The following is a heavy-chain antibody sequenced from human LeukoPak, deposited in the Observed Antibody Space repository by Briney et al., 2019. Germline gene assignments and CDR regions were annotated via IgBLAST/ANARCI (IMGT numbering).Heavy chain of an antibody. V-gene: IGHV1-18*01. D-gene: IGHD6-13*01. J-gene: IGHJ4*02. CDR2: ISAYNGNT. Sequence: ASVKVSCKASGYTFTSYGISWVRQAPGQGLEWMGWISAYNGNTNYAQKLQGRVTMTTDTSTSTAYMELRSLRSDNTAVYYCARDLTPWVAAAGSHFDYWGQETLVTVSS. CDR3: ARDLTPWVAAAGSHFDY. CDR1: GYTFTSYG.